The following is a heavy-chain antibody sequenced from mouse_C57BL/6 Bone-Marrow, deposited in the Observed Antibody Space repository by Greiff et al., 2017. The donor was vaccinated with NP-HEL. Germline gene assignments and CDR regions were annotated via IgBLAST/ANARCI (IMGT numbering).Heavy chain of an antibody. J-gene: IGHJ3*01. V-gene: IGHV1-82*01. CDR2: IYPGDGDT. CDR1: GYAFSSSW. D-gene: IGHD2-5*01. Sequence: LQESGPELVKPGASVKISCKASGYAFSSSWMNWVKQRPGKGLEWIGRIYPGDGDTNYNGKFKGKATLTADKSSSTAYMQLSSLTSEDSAVYFCARHYSNFFAYWGQGTLVTVSA. CDR3: ARHYSNFFAY.